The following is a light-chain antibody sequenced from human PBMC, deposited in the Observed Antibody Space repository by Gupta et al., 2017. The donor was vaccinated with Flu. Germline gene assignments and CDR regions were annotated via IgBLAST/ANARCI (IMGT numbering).Light chain of an antibody. CDR2: AAS. CDR3: QKYNRAPYT. J-gene: IGKJ2*01. V-gene: IGKV1-27*01. CDR1: QDIRNY. Sequence: GDRVTITCRASQDIRNYVAWYQQKPGEIPKLLIYAASTLEFGVPSRFSGGGFGTDFTLIISSLQPEDVATYYCQKYNRAPYTFGQGTKLEIK.